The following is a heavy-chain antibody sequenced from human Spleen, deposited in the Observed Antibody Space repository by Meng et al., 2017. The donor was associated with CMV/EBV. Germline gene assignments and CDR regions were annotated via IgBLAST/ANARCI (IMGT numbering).Heavy chain of an antibody. V-gene: IGHV1-69*05. J-gene: IGHJ4*02. Sequence: SSFAICCVRQAPGQGLGWMGRLIPILGTANYAQKLQGRVTITTDETTSTAYMELSSLRSEDTAVYYCARSLPYYDFWSGPLGYFDYWGQGTLVTVSS. CDR1: SSFA. D-gene: IGHD3-3*01. CDR3: ARSLPYYDFWSGPLGYFDY. CDR2: LIPILGTA.